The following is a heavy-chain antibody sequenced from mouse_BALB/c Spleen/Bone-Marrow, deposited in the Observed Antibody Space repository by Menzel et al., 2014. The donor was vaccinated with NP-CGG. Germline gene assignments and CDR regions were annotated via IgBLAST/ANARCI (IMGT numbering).Heavy chain of an antibody. CDR1: GYTFTSYV. J-gene: IGHJ1*01. CDR2: INPYNDDT. D-gene: IGHD2-12*01. CDR3: ARSLYSYDWYFDV. V-gene: IGHV1-14*01. Sequence: EVQLQESGPELVKPGASVKMSWKASGYTFTSYVVHWVKQKPGQGLEWIGNINPYNDDTMYNEKFKGKATLTSDKSSSTAYMELSSLTSEDSAVYYCARSLYSYDWYFDVWGAGTTVTVSS.